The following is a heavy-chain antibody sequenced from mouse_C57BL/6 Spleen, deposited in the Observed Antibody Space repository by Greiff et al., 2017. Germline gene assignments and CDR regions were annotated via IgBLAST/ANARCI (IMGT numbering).Heavy chain of an antibody. CDR3: AHGSSFDY. CDR1: GYTFTSYW. D-gene: IGHD1-1*01. J-gene: IGHJ2*01. V-gene: IGHV1-69*01. Sequence: VQLQQPGAELVMPGASVKLSCKASGYTFTSYWMHWVKQRPGQCLEWIGEIDPSDSYTNYNQKFKGKSTLTVDKSSSTAYMQLSSLTSEDSAVYYCAHGSSFDYWGQGTTLTVSS. CDR2: IDPSDSYT.